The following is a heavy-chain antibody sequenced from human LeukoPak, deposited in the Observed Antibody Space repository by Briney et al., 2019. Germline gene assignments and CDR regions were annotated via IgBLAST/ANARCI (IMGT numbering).Heavy chain of an antibody. CDR3: ASGSSPLYFDY. J-gene: IGHJ4*02. V-gene: IGHV4-59*01. D-gene: IGHD6-6*01. Sequence: SETLSLTCTVSGGSICSYHWSWIRQSPEKGLEWIGYIYYSGNTNYNPSLRSRVTISLDTSNNQFSLKVNSVTAADTAVYYCASGSSPLYFDYWGQGTLVTVSS. CDR2: IYYSGNT. CDR1: GGSICSYH.